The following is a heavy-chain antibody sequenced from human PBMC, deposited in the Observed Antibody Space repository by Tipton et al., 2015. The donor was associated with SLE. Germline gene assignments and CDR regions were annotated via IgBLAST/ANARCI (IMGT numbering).Heavy chain of an antibody. J-gene: IGHJ5*02. D-gene: IGHD5-18*01. V-gene: IGHV4-39*07. CDR1: GGSISRSNYY. Sequence: LRLSCTVSGGSISRSNYYWGWIRQSPGKGLEWIGTIYYTGSTYYNASLKSRVTMSVDTSKNQFSLRLTSVIAADTAVYYCARLHGYSYGLNWFDPWGQGTLISVSS. CDR2: IYYTGST. CDR3: ARLHGYSYGLNWFDP.